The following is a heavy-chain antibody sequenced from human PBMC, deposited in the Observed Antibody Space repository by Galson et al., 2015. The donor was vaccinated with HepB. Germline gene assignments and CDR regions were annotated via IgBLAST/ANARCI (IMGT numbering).Heavy chain of an antibody. D-gene: IGHD5-18*01. J-gene: IGHJ6*03. Sequence: SVKVSCKASGYTFTSYYMHWVRQAPGQGLEWMGIINPSGGSTSYAQKFQGRVTMTRDTSTSTVYMELSSLRSEDTAVYYCARGVPSPGYSYGGVLDYYYYYMDVWGKGTTVTVSS. CDR1: GYTFTSYY. V-gene: IGHV1-46*01. CDR2: INPSGGST. CDR3: ARGVPSPGYSYGGVLDYYYYYMDV.